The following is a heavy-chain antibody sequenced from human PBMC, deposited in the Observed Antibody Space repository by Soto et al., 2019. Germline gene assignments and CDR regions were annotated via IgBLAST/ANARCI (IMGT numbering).Heavy chain of an antibody. D-gene: IGHD4-4*01. CDR3: TSLSETVHY. V-gene: IGHV3-74*01. Sequence: SRRRSCSASVCTFSSYWMHWVRQVPGNGMEWVSEIDSDGSMTDYADSVKVRTTISRHNANHSLYLQMNSLRADDTAGYYCTSLSETVHYWDQATLV. CDR2: IDSDGSMT. CDR1: VCTFSSYW. J-gene: IGHJ4*01.